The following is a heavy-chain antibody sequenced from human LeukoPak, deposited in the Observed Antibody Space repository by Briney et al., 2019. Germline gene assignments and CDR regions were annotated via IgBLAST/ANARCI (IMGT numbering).Heavy chain of an antibody. CDR2: ISSTSSDM. D-gene: IGHD4-23*01. V-gene: IGHV3-21*01. CDR1: GFTFSSYA. Sequence: GGSLRLSCATSGFTFSSYAITWVRQAPGKGLEWVSSISSTSSDMYYTDSVKGRFTISRDTAKNSLYLQMNNLRAEDTAVYYCARDSRDGGPDYWGQGTLVTVSS. J-gene: IGHJ4*02. CDR3: ARDSRDGGPDY.